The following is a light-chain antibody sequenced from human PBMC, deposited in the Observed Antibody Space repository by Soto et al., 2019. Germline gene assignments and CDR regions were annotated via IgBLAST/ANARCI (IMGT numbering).Light chain of an antibody. CDR2: DDI. V-gene: IGLV2-23*01. J-gene: IGLJ1*01. CDR3: KSYAGSNTYV. Sequence: QSVLAQPASVSGSPGQSITISCTGTSSDIGTYNFVSWYQQHPGKAPKFIIYDDIKRPSGVSNRFSGSKSGNTASLTISGLQAEDEADYFCKSYAGSNTYVFGSGTKVTVL. CDR1: SSDIGTYNF.